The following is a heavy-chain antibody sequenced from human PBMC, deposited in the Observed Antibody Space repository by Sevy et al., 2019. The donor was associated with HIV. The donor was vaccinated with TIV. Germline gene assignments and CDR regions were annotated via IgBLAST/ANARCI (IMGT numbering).Heavy chain of an antibody. CDR2: IWSDGNKK. CDR1: GFTFINYG. Sequence: GGSLRFSCAASGFTFINYGIHWVRQPPGKGLEWVAVIWSDGNKKYYADSVKGRFTISRDNSKNTLFLQMNSLRAEDTAVYYCARGPLRYCTSTSCYEGDYYYYGMDVWGQGTTVTVSS. CDR3: ARGPLRYCTSTSCYEGDYYYYGMDV. D-gene: IGHD2-2*01. J-gene: IGHJ6*02. V-gene: IGHV3-33*01.